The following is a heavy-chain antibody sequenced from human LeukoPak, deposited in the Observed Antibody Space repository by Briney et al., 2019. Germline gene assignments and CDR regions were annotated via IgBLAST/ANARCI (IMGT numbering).Heavy chain of an antibody. J-gene: IGHJ5*02. CDR1: GYTFTGYY. CDR3: ARVGEDSSSWYYNWFDP. CDR2: IKPNSGGT. V-gene: IGHV1-2*02. D-gene: IGHD6-13*01. Sequence: ASAKVSCKASGYTFTGYYMHWVRQAPGQGLEWMGWIKPNSGGTNYAQKFQGRVTMTRDTSISTAYMELSRLRSDDTAVYYCARVGEDSSSWYYNWFDPWGQGTLVTVSS.